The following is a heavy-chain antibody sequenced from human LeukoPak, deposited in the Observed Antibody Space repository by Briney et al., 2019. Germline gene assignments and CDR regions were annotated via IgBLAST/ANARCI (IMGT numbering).Heavy chain of an antibody. CDR2: ITSSGSSI. J-gene: IGHJ4*02. V-gene: IGHV3-11*04. CDR1: GFTFSDYY. D-gene: IGHD2-2*01. Sequence: GSLRLSCAASGFTFSDYYMSWIRQAPGKGLEWVSYITSSGSSINYADSVKGRFTVFRDNAKNSLYLQMSSLRAEDTAVYYCARGQHYFAHWGQGTLVTVSS. CDR3: ARGQHYFAH.